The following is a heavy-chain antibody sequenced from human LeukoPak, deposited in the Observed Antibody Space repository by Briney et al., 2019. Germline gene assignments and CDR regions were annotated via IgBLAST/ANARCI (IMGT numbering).Heavy chain of an antibody. CDR3: ARDKILLVLWVGGMDV. J-gene: IGHJ6*02. CDR1: GFPFISYW. V-gene: IGHV3-7*01. Sequence: GGSLRLSCAASGFPFISYWMTWVRQAPGKGLEWVTNIEEGRSEKFYVVPVQGGFTISRHDANHSVYLQMSNLRAEDTAVYYSARDKILLVLWVGGMDVWGQGTTVTVPS. D-gene: IGHD2-21*01. CDR2: IEEGRSEK.